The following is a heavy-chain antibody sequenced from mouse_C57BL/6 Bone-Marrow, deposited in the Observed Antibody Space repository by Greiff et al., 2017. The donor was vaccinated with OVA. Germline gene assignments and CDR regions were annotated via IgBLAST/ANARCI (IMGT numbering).Heavy chain of an antibody. J-gene: IGHJ3*01. CDR3: ARNSFAY. Sequence: QVQLQESGPELVKPGASVKISCKASGYAFSSSWMNWVKQRPGKGLEWIGRIYPGDGDTNYNGKFKGKATLTADKSSSTAYMQLSSLTSEDSAVYFCARNSFAYWGQGTLVTVSA. CDR1: GYAFSSSW. CDR2: IYPGDGDT. V-gene: IGHV1-82*01.